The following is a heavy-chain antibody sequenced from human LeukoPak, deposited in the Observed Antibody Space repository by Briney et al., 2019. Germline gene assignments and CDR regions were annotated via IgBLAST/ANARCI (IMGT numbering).Heavy chain of an antibody. D-gene: IGHD3-16*01. CDR3: AKGPYYDYVWGSYAPSFDY. Sequence: GGSLRLSCAASGFTFSSYAMSWVRRAPGKGLEWVSAISGSGGSTYYADSVKGRFTISRDNSKNTLYLQMNSLRAEDTAVYYCAKGPYYDYVWGSYAPSFDYWGQGTLVTVSS. V-gene: IGHV3-23*01. J-gene: IGHJ4*02. CDR2: ISGSGGST. CDR1: GFTFSSYA.